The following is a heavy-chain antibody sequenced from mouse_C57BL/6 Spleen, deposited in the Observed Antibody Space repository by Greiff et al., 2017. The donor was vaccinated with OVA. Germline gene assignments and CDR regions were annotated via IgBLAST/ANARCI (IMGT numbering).Heavy chain of an antibody. CDR3: ARPYDYDAGFAY. D-gene: IGHD2-4*01. J-gene: IGHJ3*01. V-gene: IGHV1-54*01. CDR2: INHGSGGT. CDR1: GYAFTNYL. Sequence: QVQLKESGAELVRPGTSVKVSCKASGYAFTNYLIEWVKQRPGQGLEWIGVINHGSGGTNYNEKVKGKATLTADKSSSTAYMQLSSLTSEDSAVYFCARPYDYDAGFAYWGQGTLVTVSA.